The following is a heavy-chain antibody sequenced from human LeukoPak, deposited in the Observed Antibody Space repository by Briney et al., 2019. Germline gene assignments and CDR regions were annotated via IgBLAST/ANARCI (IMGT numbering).Heavy chain of an antibody. CDR1: GDSISSSPYY. D-gene: IGHD3-10*02. V-gene: IGHV4-39*01. CDR2: IYYSGST. Sequence: SETLSLTCTVSGDSISSSPYYWDWIRQPPGKVLEWIGSIYYSGSTYYNPSLTSRVTISVDTSKNQFSLKLSSVTAADTAVYYCARRLKPMFSFASYFHYWGQGTLVTVSS. J-gene: IGHJ4*02. CDR3: ARRLKPMFSFASYFHY.